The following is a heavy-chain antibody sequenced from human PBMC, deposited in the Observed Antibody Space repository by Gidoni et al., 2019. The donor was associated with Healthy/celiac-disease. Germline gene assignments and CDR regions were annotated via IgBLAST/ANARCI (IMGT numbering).Heavy chain of an antibody. CDR3: ARDTIKRSGSYFNWFDP. V-gene: IGHV3-21*01. J-gene: IGHJ5*02. Sequence: EVQLVESGGGLVKPGVSLRLSCASSGFPFSSYSMNWVRQAPGKGLEWFSSISSSSSYIYYADSVKGRFTISRDNAKNSLYLQMNSLRAEDTAVYYCARDTIKRSGSYFNWFDPWGQGTLVTVSS. CDR2: ISSSSSYI. D-gene: IGHD3-10*01. CDR1: GFPFSSYS.